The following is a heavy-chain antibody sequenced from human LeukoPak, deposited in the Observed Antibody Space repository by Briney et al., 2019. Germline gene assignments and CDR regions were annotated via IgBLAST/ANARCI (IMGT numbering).Heavy chain of an antibody. CDR3: AKDGYSSSWTDAFDI. Sequence: GGSLRLSCAASGSTFSSYSMNWVRQAPGKGLEWVSSISSSSSYIYYADSVKGRFTISRDNAKNSLYLQMNSLRAEDTAVYYCAKDGYSSSWTDAFDIWGQGTMVTVSS. CDR1: GSTFSSYS. V-gene: IGHV3-21*04. J-gene: IGHJ3*02. D-gene: IGHD6-13*01. CDR2: ISSSSSYI.